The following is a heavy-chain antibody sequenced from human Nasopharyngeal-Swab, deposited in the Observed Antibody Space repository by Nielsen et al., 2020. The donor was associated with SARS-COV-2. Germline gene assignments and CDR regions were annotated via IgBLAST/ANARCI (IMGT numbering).Heavy chain of an antibody. V-gene: IGHV4-59*13. J-gene: IGHJ4*02. Sequence: SETLSLTCTVSGGSISTYYWSWIRQSPGKGLEWLGYISYSGSTNYNPSLKSRVTISVDTSKNQFSLKLSSVTAADTAVYYCARGFDNWGQGTLVTVSS. CDR2: ISYSGST. CDR1: GGSISTYY. CDR3: ARGFDN.